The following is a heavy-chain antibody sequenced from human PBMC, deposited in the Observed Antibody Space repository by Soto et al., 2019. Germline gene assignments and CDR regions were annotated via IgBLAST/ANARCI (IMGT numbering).Heavy chain of an antibody. D-gene: IGHD3-16*02. CDR1: CGSISSYY. V-gene: IGHV4-59*08. Sequence: SETLSLTCTVSCGSISSYYWSWIRQPPGKGLEWIGYIYYSGSTNYNPSLKSRVTISVDTSKNQFSLKLSSVTAADTAVYYCARHVFDYIWGSYRYYFDYWGQGTLVTVSS. CDR2: IYYSGST. J-gene: IGHJ4*02. CDR3: ARHVFDYIWGSYRYYFDY.